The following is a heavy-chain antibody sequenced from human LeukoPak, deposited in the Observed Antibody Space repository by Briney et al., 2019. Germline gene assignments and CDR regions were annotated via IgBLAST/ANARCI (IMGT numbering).Heavy chain of an antibody. V-gene: IGHV1-2*02. Sequence: ASVKVSCKASGYTFTSYGISWVRQAPGQGLEWMGWINPNSGGTNYAQKFQGRVTMTRDTSISTAYMELSRLRSDDTAVYYCARDRSGVGDNWFDPWGQGTLVTVSS. CDR3: ARDRSGVGDNWFDP. D-gene: IGHD1-26*01. CDR2: INPNSGGT. J-gene: IGHJ5*02. CDR1: GYTFTSYG.